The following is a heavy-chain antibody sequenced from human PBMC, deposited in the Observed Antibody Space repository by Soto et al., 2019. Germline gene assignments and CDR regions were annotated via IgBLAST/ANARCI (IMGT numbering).Heavy chain of an antibody. D-gene: IGHD2-2*01. Sequence: GGSLRLSCAASGFTFSSYDMHWVRQATGKGLEWVSAIGTAGDPYYPGSVKGRFTISRENAKNYLYLQMNSLRAGDTAVYYCARSCSSTSCYSFGMDVWGQGTTVTVSS. CDR1: GFTFSSYD. V-gene: IGHV3-13*05. J-gene: IGHJ6*02. CDR3: ARSCSSTSCYSFGMDV. CDR2: IGTAGDP.